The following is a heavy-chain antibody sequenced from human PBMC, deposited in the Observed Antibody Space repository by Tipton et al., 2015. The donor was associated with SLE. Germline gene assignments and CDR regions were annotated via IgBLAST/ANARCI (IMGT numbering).Heavy chain of an antibody. Sequence: TLSLTCAVYGGSFSGYYWSWIRQPPGKGLEWIGYIYYSGSTNYNPSLKSRVTISVDTSKNQFSLKLSSVTAADTAVYYCASQRGYSYGVDYWGQGTLVTVSS. CDR3: ASQRGYSYGVDY. D-gene: IGHD5-18*01. V-gene: IGHV4-59*01. CDR1: GGSFSGYY. CDR2: IYYSGST. J-gene: IGHJ4*02.